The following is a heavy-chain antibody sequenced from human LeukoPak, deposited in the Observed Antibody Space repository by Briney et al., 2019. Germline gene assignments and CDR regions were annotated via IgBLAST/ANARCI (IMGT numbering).Heavy chain of an antibody. CDR1: GGTFSSYG. V-gene: IGHV1-18*01. Sequence: ASVKVSCKASGGTFSSYGISWVRQAPGQGLEWMGWISVYNGNTNYAQKLQGRVTMTTDTSTSTAYMELRSLRSDDTAVYYCARADYYDSSGYLSFDYWGQGTLVTVSS. CDR2: ISVYNGNT. CDR3: ARADYYDSSGYLSFDY. D-gene: IGHD3-22*01. J-gene: IGHJ4*02.